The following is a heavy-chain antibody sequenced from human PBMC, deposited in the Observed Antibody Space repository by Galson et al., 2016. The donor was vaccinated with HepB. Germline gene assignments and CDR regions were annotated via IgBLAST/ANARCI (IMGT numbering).Heavy chain of an antibody. CDR3: AKPPADRRWDLLPGDY. Sequence: SLRLSCAASGFSFDDYGMTWVRQAPGKGLEWVSSISDGGLPHYADSVKGRFTISRDNYRKSVYLQMNSLRPEDTAMYYCAKPPADRRWDLLPGDYWGQGILVTASS. J-gene: IGHJ4*02. CDR1: GFSFDDYG. D-gene: IGHD1-26*01. V-gene: IGHV3-23*01. CDR2: ISDGGLP.